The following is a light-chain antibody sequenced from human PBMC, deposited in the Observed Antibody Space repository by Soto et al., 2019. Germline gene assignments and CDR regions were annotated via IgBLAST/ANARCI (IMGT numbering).Light chain of an antibody. J-gene: IGLJ3*02. CDR1: SGSVSTSYY. V-gene: IGLV8-61*01. CDR3: VLYMGSGLGWV. CDR2: STN. Sequence: QTVVTQEPSFSVSPGGTVTLTCGFSSGSVSTSYYPSWYQQTPGQAPRTLIYSTNTRSSGVPDRFSGSILGNKAALTITGAQADDESDYYCVLYMGSGLGWVFGGGTKLTVL.